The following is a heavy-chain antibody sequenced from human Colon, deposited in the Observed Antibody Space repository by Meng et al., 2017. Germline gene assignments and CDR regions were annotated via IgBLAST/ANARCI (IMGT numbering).Heavy chain of an antibody. D-gene: IGHD3-16*01. CDR3: ARELMLTFDP. V-gene: IGHV3-NL1*01. CDR2: IYSGGST. J-gene: IGHJ5*02. Sequence: VPRVESGGGVVQPGRSLLVSCAASGFSFSTYGMHWVRQAPGKGLEWVSVIYSGGSTYYADSVKGRFTISRDNSKNTLYLQMNSLRAEDTAVYYCARELMLTFDPWGQGTLVTVSS. CDR1: GFSFSTYG.